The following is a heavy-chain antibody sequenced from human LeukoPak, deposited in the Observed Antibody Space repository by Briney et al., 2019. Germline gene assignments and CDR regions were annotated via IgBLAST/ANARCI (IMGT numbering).Heavy chain of an antibody. CDR2: ITPIFGTA. J-gene: IGHJ4*02. Sequence: SVKVSCKASGGTFSSYAISWVRQAPGQGLEWMGGITPIFGTANYAQKFQGRVTITADESTSTAYMELSSLRSEDTAVYYCARAYCSSTSCYASGFDYWGQGTLVTVSS. CDR3: ARAYCSSTSCYASGFDY. CDR1: GGTFSSYA. V-gene: IGHV1-69*13. D-gene: IGHD2-2*01.